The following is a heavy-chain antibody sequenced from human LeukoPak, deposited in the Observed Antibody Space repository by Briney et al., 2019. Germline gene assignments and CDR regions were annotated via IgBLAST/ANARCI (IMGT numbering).Heavy chain of an antibody. V-gene: IGHV3-48*03. CDR2: ISSSGITM. J-gene: IGHJ3*02. Sequence: GGSLRLSCAASEFTFSTHEMNWVRQAPGKGLEWVSYISSSGITMYYADSVKGRFTISRDNAKKSLYLQMNSLRAEDTAVYYCARGSSGDAFDIWGQGTMVTVSS. CDR1: EFTFSTHE. D-gene: IGHD3-10*01. CDR3: ARGSSGDAFDI.